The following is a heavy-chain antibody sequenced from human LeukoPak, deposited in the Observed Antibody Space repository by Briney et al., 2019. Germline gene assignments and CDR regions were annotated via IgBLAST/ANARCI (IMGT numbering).Heavy chain of an antibody. CDR2: ISAYNGNT. V-gene: IGHV1-18*04. Sequence: ASVKVSCKASGYTFTSYGISWVRQAPGQGLEWMGWISAYNGNTNYAQKLQGRVTMTTDTSTSTAYMELRSLRSDDAAVYYCARDLGIAAAGTQDYWGQGTLVTVSS. CDR3: ARDLGIAAAGTQDY. D-gene: IGHD6-13*01. CDR1: GYTFTSYG. J-gene: IGHJ4*02.